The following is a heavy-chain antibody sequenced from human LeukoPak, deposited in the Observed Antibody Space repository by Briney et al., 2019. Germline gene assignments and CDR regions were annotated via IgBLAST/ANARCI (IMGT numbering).Heavy chain of an antibody. D-gene: IGHD2-15*01. J-gene: IGHJ6*02. CDR3: AKDTCSGGSCYYYYGMDV. Sequence: GSLRLSCAASGFTFSRYGIHWVRQAPGKGLEWVAVISHDGSNNYYADSVKGRFTISRDNSKNTLYLQMISLRAEDTAVYYCAKDTCSGGSCYYYYGMDVWGQGTTVTVS. V-gene: IGHV3-30*18. CDR2: ISHDGSNN. CDR1: GFTFSRYG.